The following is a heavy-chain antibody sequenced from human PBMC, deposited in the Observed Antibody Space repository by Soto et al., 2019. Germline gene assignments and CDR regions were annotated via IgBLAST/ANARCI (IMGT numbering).Heavy chain of an antibody. V-gene: IGHV3-33*01. CDR2: IWYDGTQK. D-gene: IGHD4-17*01. Sequence: PGVSLRLSCEASGFTFNTYSMHWVRQPPGKGLEWLAAIWYDGTQKYYADSVKGRFIISRDNSKKTLYLEMNSLRAEDTAVYYCARAGGTTVTGLWHFDSWGKGTLVTVSS. J-gene: IGHJ4*02. CDR1: GFTFNTYS. CDR3: ARAGGTTVTGLWHFDS.